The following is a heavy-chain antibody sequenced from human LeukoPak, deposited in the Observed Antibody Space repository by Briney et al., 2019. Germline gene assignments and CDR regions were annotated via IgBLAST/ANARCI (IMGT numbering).Heavy chain of an antibody. V-gene: IGHV4-38-2*02. D-gene: IGHD2-21*02. CDR3: AALSPPVVTASFDP. Sequence: TSETLSLTCTVSGYSISSGYYWGWIRQPPGKGLEWIGSIYHSGSTYYNPSLKSRVTISVDKSKNQFSLKLSSVTAADTAVYYCAALSPPVVTASFDPWGQGTLVTVSS. CDR1: GYSISSGYY. J-gene: IGHJ5*02. CDR2: IYHSGST.